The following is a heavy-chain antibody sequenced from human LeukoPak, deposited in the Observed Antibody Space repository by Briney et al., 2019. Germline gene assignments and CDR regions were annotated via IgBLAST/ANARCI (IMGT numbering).Heavy chain of an antibody. Sequence: PSETLSFTCTVSGGSISSSSYYWGWIRQPPGKGLEWIGSIYYSGSTYYNPSLKSRVTISVDTSKNQFSLKLSSVTAADTAVYYCARANPGDAFDIWGQGTMVTVSS. CDR1: GGSISSSSYY. J-gene: IGHJ3*02. V-gene: IGHV4-39*01. CDR3: ARANPGDAFDI. CDR2: IYYSGST.